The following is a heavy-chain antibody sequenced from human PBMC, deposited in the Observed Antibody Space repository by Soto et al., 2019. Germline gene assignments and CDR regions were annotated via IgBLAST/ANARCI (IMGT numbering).Heavy chain of an antibody. CDR1: GFSFSNYA. CDR3: AKENSGWYVDYYYYYGMHV. V-gene: IGHV3-30*04. Sequence: PGGSLRLSCSASGFSFSNYAMHWVRQAPGKGLECVAVISYDGSSTYYADSVKGRFTISRDNSKNTLYLQMNSLRAEDTAVYYCAKENSGWYVDYYYYYGMHVWGQGTTVTVSS. J-gene: IGHJ6*02. D-gene: IGHD6-19*01. CDR2: ISYDGSST.